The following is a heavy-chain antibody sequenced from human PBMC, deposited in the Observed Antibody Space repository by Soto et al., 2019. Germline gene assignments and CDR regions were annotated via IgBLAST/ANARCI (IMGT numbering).Heavy chain of an antibody. J-gene: IGHJ4*02. CDR2: FHSSGAT. CDR3: ASRGGGSYFN. Sequence: SETLSLTCTVSGGSISSYYWSWIRQPPGKGLEWIGYFHSSGATYKDPSLKSRVTISVDTSKNQISLKLDSVTAADTAVYYCASRGGGSYFNWGQGTLVTVSS. V-gene: IGHV4-4*09. CDR1: GGSISSYY. D-gene: IGHD1-26*01.